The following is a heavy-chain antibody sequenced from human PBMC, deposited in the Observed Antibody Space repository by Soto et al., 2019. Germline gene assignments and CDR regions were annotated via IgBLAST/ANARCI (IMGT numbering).Heavy chain of an antibody. V-gene: IGHV4-31*03. Sequence: QVQLQESGPGLVKPSQTLSLTCTVSGGSISSGGYYWSWIRQHPGKGLEWIVYIYYSGSTYYNPSLKGRVTISVDPSKNQFSLKLSSVTAADTAVYYCARSSTSANYFDYWGQGTLVTVSS. CDR2: IYYSGST. CDR1: GGSISSGGYY. J-gene: IGHJ4*02. CDR3: ARSSTSANYFDY. D-gene: IGHD2-2*01.